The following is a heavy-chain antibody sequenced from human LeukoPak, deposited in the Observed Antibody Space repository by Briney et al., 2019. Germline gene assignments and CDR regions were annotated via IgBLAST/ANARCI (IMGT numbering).Heavy chain of an antibody. CDR1: GYTFTDYF. CDR3: ASKVGGLGWFDP. CDR2: INPNSGGT. D-gene: IGHD5-12*01. V-gene: IGHV1-2*02. J-gene: IGHJ5*02. Sequence: GASVKVSCKASGYTFTDYFMHWVRQAPGQGLEWMGWINPNSGGTNYAQKFQGRVTMTRDTSISTAYMELSRLRSDDTAVYYCASKVGGLGWFDPWGQGTLVTVSS.